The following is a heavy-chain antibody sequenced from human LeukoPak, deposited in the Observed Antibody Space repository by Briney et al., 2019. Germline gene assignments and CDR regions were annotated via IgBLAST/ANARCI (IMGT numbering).Heavy chain of an antibody. CDR1: GYTFTSYD. Sequence: ASVKVSCKASGYTFTSYDIHWVRQATGQGLEWMGRMKPNRGDTDYAQKFQGRVTMTRNTSISTAYMELSSLRSEDTAVYYCARRTAVAGRGKYYFDYWGQGTLVTVSS. V-gene: IGHV1-8*01. CDR3: ARRTAVAGRGKYYFDY. D-gene: IGHD6-19*01. J-gene: IGHJ4*02. CDR2: MKPNRGDT.